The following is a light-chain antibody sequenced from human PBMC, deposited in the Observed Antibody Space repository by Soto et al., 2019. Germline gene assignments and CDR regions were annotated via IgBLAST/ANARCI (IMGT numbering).Light chain of an antibody. Sequence: ILLTQSPSSLSASVGDRVTITCRASQGINKFLAWYQQRPGKAPQLLVYGASTLKSGVPSRFSGSGSGTDFTLTISSLQPEDFATYYCQQLTNFRFTFGQGTKLDIK. CDR3: QQLTNFRFT. V-gene: IGKV1-9*01. J-gene: IGKJ2*01. CDR2: GAS. CDR1: QGINKF.